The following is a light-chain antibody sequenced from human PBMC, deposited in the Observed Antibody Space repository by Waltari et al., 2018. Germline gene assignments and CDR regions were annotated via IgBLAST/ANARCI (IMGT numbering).Light chain of an antibody. J-gene: IGKJ4*01. CDR3: QQYYNYPLT. V-gene: IGKV1-8*01. Sequence: IRMTQSPSSVSASTGDRVTITCRARQGISSYLAWFQQKPGKAPKLLIYAASSLQSGVPSRFSGSGSGTDFTLTISCLQSEDLATYFCQQYYNYPLTFGGGTKVEIK. CDR2: AAS. CDR1: QGISSY.